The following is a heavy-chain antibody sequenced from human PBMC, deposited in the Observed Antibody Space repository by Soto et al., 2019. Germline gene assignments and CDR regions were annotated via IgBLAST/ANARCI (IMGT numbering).Heavy chain of an antibody. Sequence: QVQLVQSWAEVKKPWSSVKVSCKASGGTFSNYAITWVRQAPGQGLEWVTRIIPIFGTTNVAQKFQGRVTVTADESTTTAYMELSGLRSDDTAVYYCAKDGGADGYFGNWLDPWGQGTQVTVSS. CDR3: AKDGGADGYFGNWLDP. CDR1: GGTFSNYA. CDR2: IIPIFGTT. J-gene: IGHJ5*02. D-gene: IGHD5-12*01. V-gene: IGHV1-69*15.